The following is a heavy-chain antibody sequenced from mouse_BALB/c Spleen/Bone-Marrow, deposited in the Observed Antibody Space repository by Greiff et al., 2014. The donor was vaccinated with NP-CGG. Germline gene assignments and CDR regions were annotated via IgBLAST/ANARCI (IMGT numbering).Heavy chain of an antibody. CDR1: GFSFSMYW. CDR3: ARSGWEGFAD. J-gene: IGHJ2*01. Sequence: VMLVESGADLVRPGSSVKISCKTSGFSFSMYWMNWVKQGPGQGLEWIGQIYPGDGDTEYNGRFKGKATLTADKSSSTAYMQLSSLTSEDSAVYFCARSGWEGFADWGQGTTPTVSS. V-gene: IGHV1-80*01. D-gene: IGHD1-1*02. CDR2: IYPGDGDT.